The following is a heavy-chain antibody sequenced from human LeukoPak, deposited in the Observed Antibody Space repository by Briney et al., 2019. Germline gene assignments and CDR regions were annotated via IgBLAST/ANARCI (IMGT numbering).Heavy chain of an antibody. CDR3: ARLAFPPLWFEELLFGGYFDY. D-gene: IGHD3-10*01. V-gene: IGHV1-46*01. Sequence: ASVKVSCKASGYTFTSYYMHWVRQAPGQGLEWMGIINPTGGSTSYAQKFQGRVTMTRDTSTSTVYMELSSLRSEDTAVYYCARLAFPPLWFEELLFGGYFDYSGQGTLVTVSS. J-gene: IGHJ4*02. CDR1: GYTFTSYY. CDR2: INPTGGST.